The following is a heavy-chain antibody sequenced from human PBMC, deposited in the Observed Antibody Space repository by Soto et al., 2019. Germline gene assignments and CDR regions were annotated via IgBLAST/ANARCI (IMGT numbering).Heavy chain of an antibody. J-gene: IGHJ3*02. V-gene: IGHV1-2*02. CDR3: ARTYSGRNAFDI. Sequence: GSVKVSCKASGYTFTGYYVHWVRQAPGQGLEWMGWINPNSGDTNYAQKFQGRVTMTRDTSISTAYVELSRLRSDDTAVYYCARTYSGRNAFDIWGQGTMVTVSS. CDR1: GYTFTGYY. D-gene: IGHD5-12*01. CDR2: INPNSGDT.